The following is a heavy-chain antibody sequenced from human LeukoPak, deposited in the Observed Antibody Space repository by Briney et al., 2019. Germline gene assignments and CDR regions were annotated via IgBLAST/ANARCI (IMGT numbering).Heavy chain of an antibody. CDR2: ISSSGSTI. Sequence: GGSLRLSCAASGFTFSSYEMNWVRQAPGKVLEWVSYISSSGSTIYYADSVKGRFTISRDNAKNSLYLQMNSLRAEDTAVYYCARADSSGWYWNFDYWGQGTLVTVSS. J-gene: IGHJ4*02. CDR1: GFTFSSYE. CDR3: ARADSSGWYWNFDY. V-gene: IGHV3-48*03. D-gene: IGHD6-19*01.